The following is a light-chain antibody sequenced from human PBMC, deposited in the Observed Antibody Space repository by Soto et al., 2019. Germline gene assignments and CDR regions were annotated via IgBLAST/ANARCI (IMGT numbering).Light chain of an antibody. J-gene: IGLJ1*01. Sequence: LAHLASGTRAPRRFSSISYTGTGSDVGAYNLVSWYQQHPGKAPKLIICEVNTRPSGISNRFSGSKSGDTASLTISGLQAEDEADYFCCSYAATVAYDFATGTKVTVL. V-gene: IGLV2-23*02. CDR3: CSYAATVAYD. CDR1: GSDVGAYNL. CDR2: EVN.